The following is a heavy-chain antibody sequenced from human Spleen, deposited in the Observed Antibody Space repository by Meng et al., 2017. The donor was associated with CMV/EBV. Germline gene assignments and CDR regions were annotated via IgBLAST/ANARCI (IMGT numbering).Heavy chain of an antibody. CDR3: ARGIVATRRGVFYFDY. V-gene: IGHV4-61*01. Sequence: SGPTLVKPTETLTLTCSFSGFSLRNKEVGVGWIRQPPGKALEWIGYVYYSGSTNYNPSLESRVTTSVDTSKNKFSLKLSSVTAADTAVYYCARGIVATRRGVFYFDYWGQGTLVTVSS. D-gene: IGHD5-12*01. J-gene: IGHJ4*02. CDR2: VYYSGST. CDR1: GFSLRNKEV.